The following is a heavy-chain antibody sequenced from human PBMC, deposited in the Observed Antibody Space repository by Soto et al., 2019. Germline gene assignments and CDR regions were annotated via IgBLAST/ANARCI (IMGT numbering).Heavy chain of an antibody. CDR2: IRQDGNEK. J-gene: IGHJ5*02. V-gene: IGHV3-7*01. D-gene: IGHD3-22*01. CDR1: GFTFSSYW. CDR3: ARDSLGTMIPFDP. Sequence: EVQLVESGGGLVQPGGSLRLSCAASGFTFSSYWMSWVRQAPGKGLEWVATIRQDGNEKYYVDSVKGRFTISRDNTKNSLFLQMNNLRAEDTAVYNCARDSLGTMIPFDPWGQGTLVTVSS.